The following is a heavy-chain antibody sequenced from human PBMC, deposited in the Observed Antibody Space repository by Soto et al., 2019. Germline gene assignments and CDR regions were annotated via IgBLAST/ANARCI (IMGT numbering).Heavy chain of an antibody. D-gene: IGHD7-27*01. CDR3: ATRLPGAGCFDY. J-gene: IGHJ4*02. CDR1: GFSFSNYA. CDR2: VSAGGGTT. V-gene: IGHV3-23*01. Sequence: EVQLLESGGGLVQPGGSLRLSCAASGFSFSNYAMNWVCQAPGKGLEWVSSVSAGGGTTFYADSVKGRFTISRDNSKNTLYLQMNSLRAEDTAVYYCATRLPGAGCFDYWGQGTLVTVSS.